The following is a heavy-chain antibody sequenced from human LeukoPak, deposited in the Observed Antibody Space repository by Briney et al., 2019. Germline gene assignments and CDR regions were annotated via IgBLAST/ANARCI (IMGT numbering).Heavy chain of an antibody. Sequence: YPSETLSLTCTVSGGSISSYYWTWIRQPPGKGLEWIGYIHYSGSSRSHPSLNSRVTMSVDTSKSQFSLKLTSVTAEDTAVYYCARGRRTAVVTDFDYWGQGILVTVSS. J-gene: IGHJ4*02. CDR3: ARGRRTAVVTDFDY. CDR2: IHYSGSS. D-gene: IGHD2-21*02. V-gene: IGHV4-59*01. CDR1: GGSISSYY.